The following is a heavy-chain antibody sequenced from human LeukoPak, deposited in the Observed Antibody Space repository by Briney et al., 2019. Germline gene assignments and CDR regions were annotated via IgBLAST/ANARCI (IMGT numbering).Heavy chain of an antibody. D-gene: IGHD1-26*01. V-gene: IGHV1-24*01. CDR2: FDPEDGET. CDR1: GYTFTSHG. J-gene: IGHJ3*02. CDR3: ATESYSGSYLYAFDI. Sequence: ASVKVSCKASGYTFTSHGISWVRQTPGQGLEWMGGFDPEDGETIYAQKFQGRVTMTEDTSTDTAYMELSSLRSEDTAVYYCATESYSGSYLYAFDIWGQGTMVTVSS.